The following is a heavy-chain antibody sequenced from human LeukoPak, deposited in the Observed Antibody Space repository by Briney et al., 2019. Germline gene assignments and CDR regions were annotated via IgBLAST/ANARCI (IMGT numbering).Heavy chain of an antibody. D-gene: IGHD6-6*01. Sequence: PGGSLRLSCAASGFTFSSYAMSWVRQAPGKGLEWDSSISGSGGSTYHADSGTGRFTTARDNSKNTLYLQMHSLRAEDTAVYYCAKDRLEGSGFDYWGQGTLVTVSS. CDR3: AKDRLEGSGFDY. CDR2: ISGSGGST. J-gene: IGHJ4*02. CDR1: GFTFSSYA. V-gene: IGHV3-23*01.